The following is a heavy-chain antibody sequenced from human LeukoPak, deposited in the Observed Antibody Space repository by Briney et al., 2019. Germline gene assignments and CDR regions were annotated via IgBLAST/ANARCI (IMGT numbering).Heavy chain of an antibody. J-gene: IGHJ5*02. V-gene: IGHV4-4*07. D-gene: IGHD2-2*02. CDR3: ARDLPLNQLLYTRDNWFDP. Sequence: PSETLSLTCTVSGGSISSYYWSWIRQPAGKGLEWIGRIYTSGSTNYNPSLKSRVTMSVDTSKNQFSLKLSSVTAADTAVYYCARDLPLNQLLYTRDNWFDPWGQGTLVTVSS. CDR2: IYTSGST. CDR1: GGSISSYY.